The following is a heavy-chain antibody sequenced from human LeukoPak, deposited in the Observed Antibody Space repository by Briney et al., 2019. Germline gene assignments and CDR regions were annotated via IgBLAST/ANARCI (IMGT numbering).Heavy chain of an antibody. D-gene: IGHD2-21*02. CDR1: GLTFSSSW. CDR2: INPDGTQR. CDR3: ARDPDFSAFGI. V-gene: IGHV3-7*01. J-gene: IGHJ3*02. Sequence: GGSLRLSCVASGLTFSSSWMTWVRQAPGKGLECVAHINPDGTQRSYVDSVKGRFTITRDNTENTLYLQMNSLRADDTAVYYCARDPDFSAFGIWGQGTMVTVSS.